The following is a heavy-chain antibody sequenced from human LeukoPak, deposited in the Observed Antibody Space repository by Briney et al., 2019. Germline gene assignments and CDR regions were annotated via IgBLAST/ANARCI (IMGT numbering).Heavy chain of an antibody. V-gene: IGHV1-8*02. J-gene: IGHJ4*02. CDR1: GYTFISYG. Sequence: ASVKVSCKASGYTFISYGISWVRQATGQGLEWVGCMNPNSGDTVYAQKFQGRITMTRNTSTSTAYMEVSSLRSEDTAVYYCARGRYYSILTTYTPPNYWGQGTLVTVSS. CDR3: ARGRYYSILTTYTPPNY. D-gene: IGHD3-9*01. CDR2: MNPNSGDT.